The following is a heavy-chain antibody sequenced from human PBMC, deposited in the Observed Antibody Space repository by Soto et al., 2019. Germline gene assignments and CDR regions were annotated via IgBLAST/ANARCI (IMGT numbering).Heavy chain of an antibody. Sequence: QVQLVQSGAEVKKPGSSVKVSCKASGGTFSSYTISWVRQAPGQGLEWMGRIIPILGIANYAQKFQGRVTITADKSTSTAYMELSSLRSEDTAVYYCDARDGYNYHDSWGQGTLVTVSS. CDR3: DARDGYNYHDS. CDR1: GGTFSSYT. D-gene: IGHD5-12*01. J-gene: IGHJ4*02. CDR2: IIPILGIA. V-gene: IGHV1-69*02.